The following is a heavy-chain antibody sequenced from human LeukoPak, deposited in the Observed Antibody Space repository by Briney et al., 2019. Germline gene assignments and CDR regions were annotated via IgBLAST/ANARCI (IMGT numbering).Heavy chain of an antibody. V-gene: IGHV4-31*03. Sequence: SETLSLTCTVSGGSISSGVYYWSWIRQHPGKGLEWIGYIYYSGSTYYNPSLKSRVTISVDTSKNQFSLKLSSVTAADTAVYYCASRQYDFWSGRPGGGFDPWGQGTLVTVSS. D-gene: IGHD3-3*01. J-gene: IGHJ5*02. CDR2: IYYSGST. CDR1: GGSISSGVYY. CDR3: ASRQYDFWSGRPGGGFDP.